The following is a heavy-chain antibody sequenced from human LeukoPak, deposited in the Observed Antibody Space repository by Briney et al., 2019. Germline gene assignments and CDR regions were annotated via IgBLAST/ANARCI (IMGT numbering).Heavy chain of an antibody. CDR3: ARILYGAVAGTDY. Sequence: SETLSLTCTVSGGSVSSGSYYWSWIRQPPGKGLEWIGYIYYSGSTNYIPSLKSRVTISVDTSKNQFSLKLSSVTAADTAVYYCARILYGAVAGTDYWGQGTLVTVSS. J-gene: IGHJ4*02. V-gene: IGHV4-61*01. CDR2: IYYSGST. D-gene: IGHD6-19*01. CDR1: GGSVSSGSYY.